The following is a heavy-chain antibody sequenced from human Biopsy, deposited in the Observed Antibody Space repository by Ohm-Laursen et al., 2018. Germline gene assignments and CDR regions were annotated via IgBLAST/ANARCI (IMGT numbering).Heavy chain of an antibody. J-gene: IGHJ6*02. Sequence: ASVKVSCNASGYTFINYGINWVRQAPGQGLEWMGWISAYNGNINYAQKFLDRVTMTTDTSTNTAYMEVRRLRPDDTAVYYCARDHPDFGGGYSPTVISSHYGMDVWGQGTTVIVSS. CDR3: ARDHPDFGGGYSPTVISSHYGMDV. V-gene: IGHV1-18*01. D-gene: IGHD3-3*01. CDR2: ISAYNGNI. CDR1: GYTFINYG.